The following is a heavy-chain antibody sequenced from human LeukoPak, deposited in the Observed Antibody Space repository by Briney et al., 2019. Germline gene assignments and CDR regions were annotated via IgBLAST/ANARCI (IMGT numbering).Heavy chain of an antibody. CDR1: GLTFSNAW. D-gene: IGHD2-15*01. J-gene: IGHJ4*02. CDR3: TTNPGSWGDF. V-gene: IGHV3-15*07. Sequence: AGGSLRLSCAVSGLTFSNAWMNWVRQAPGKGLEWVAHIKSETNGGTADYAAAVEGRFTISRDDSKNTLYLQMNSLKIEDTAVYFCTTNPGSWGDFWGQGSLVTVSS. CDR2: IKSETNGGTA.